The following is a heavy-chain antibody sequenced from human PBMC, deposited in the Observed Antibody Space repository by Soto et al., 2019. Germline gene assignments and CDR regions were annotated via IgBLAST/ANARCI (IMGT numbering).Heavy chain of an antibody. Sequence: QMQLQESGPGLVKSSGTLSLTCAVSGGSITTNNWWTWVRQPPGKGLEWIGEIYHRGTTNYNTSLKSRVTISVDKSRNQFSLKLSSVTAADTAVYYCARTVDYGGNSGFDYWGHGTLVTVSS. D-gene: IGHD4-17*01. CDR3: ARTVDYGGNSGFDY. J-gene: IGHJ4*01. CDR2: IYHRGTT. V-gene: IGHV4-4*02. CDR1: GGSITTNNW.